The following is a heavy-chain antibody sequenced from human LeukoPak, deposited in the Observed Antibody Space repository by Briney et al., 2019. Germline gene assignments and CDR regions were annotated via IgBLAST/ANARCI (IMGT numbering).Heavy chain of an antibody. CDR3: ARLYYYDSSGPNYFDY. D-gene: IGHD3-22*01. CDR2: IYHSGST. V-gene: IGHV4-30-2*02. J-gene: IGHJ4*02. CDR1: GGSISSGGYY. Sequence: PSETLSLTCTVSGGSISSGGYYWSWIRQPPGKGLEWIGYIYHSGSTYYNPSLKSRVTISVDRSKNQFSLKLSSVTAADTAVYYCARLYYYDSSGPNYFDYWGQGTLVTVSS.